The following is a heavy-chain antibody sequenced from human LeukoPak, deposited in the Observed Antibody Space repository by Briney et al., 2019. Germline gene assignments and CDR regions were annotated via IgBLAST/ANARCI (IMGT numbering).Heavy chain of an antibody. CDR1: GGSFSGYY. Sequence: SETLSLTCAVYGGSFSGYYWSWIRQPPGKGLEWIGEINHSGSTNYNPSLKSRVTISVDTSKNQFSLKLSSVTAADTAVYYCASKVSYDILTGSEDWFDPWGQGTLVTVSS. D-gene: IGHD3-9*01. CDR2: INHSGST. V-gene: IGHV4-34*01. J-gene: IGHJ5*02. CDR3: ASKVSYDILTGSEDWFDP.